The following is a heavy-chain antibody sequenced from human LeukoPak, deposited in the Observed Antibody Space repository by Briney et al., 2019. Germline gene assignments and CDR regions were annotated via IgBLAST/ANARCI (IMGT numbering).Heavy chain of an antibody. Sequence: ASVKVSCKASGYTFTSNYMHWVRQAPGQGLEWMGRIIPILGIANYAQKFQGRVTITADKSTSTAYMELSSLRSEDTAVYYCARRTSYYDSSGYRDWGQGTLVTVSS. J-gene: IGHJ4*02. V-gene: IGHV1-69*02. CDR3: ARRTSYYDSSGYRD. D-gene: IGHD3-22*01. CDR1: GYTFTSNY. CDR2: IIPILGIA.